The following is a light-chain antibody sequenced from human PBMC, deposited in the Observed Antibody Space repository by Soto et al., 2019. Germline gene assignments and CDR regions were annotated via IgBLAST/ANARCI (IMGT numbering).Light chain of an antibody. V-gene: IGLV2-8*01. CDR1: SSDVGGYNY. CDR2: DVS. Sequence: QSVLTQPPPASGSPGQSVTISCTGTSSDVGGYNYVSWYQQHPGKAPKLVIYDVSNRPSGVPDRFSGSKSGNTASLTISGLQTEDEADYYCASYTTSSTYVFGTGTKVTVL. CDR3: ASYTTSSTYV. J-gene: IGLJ1*01.